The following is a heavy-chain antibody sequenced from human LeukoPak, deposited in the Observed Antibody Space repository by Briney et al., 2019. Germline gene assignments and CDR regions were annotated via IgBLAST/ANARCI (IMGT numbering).Heavy chain of an antibody. D-gene: IGHD6-19*01. CDR3: ATDRGWFFDN. V-gene: IGHV3-30*03. Sequence: PGRSLRLSCAASGFTFSSSGMHWVRQAPGTGLEWVAFISHEGIEKYYADSVKGRFTISRANSKNTLYLQMNSLRDEDTAVFYCATDRGWFFDNWGQGTLVTVAS. CDR2: ISHEGIEK. CDR1: GFTFSSSG. J-gene: IGHJ4*02.